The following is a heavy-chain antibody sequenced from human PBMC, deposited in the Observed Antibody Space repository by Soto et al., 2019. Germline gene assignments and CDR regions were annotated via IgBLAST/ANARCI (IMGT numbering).Heavy chain of an antibody. V-gene: IGHV1-69*06. CDR2: TFPIFGTP. CDR1: GGTFSSYA. J-gene: IGHJ6*02. D-gene: IGHD6-13*01. Sequence: SVKVSCKASGGTFSSYAISWVRQAPGQGLEWMGGTFPIFGTPNYAQKFQGRVTISADKSTSTAYMELSSLRSEDTAVYYCATVNISTWIDGMDVWGQGTTVTVSS. CDR3: ATVNISTWIDGMDV.